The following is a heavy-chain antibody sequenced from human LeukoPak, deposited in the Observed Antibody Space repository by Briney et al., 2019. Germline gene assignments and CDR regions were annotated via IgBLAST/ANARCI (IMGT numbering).Heavy chain of an antibody. D-gene: IGHD1-7*01. CDR2: IYYSGST. Sequence: SETLSLTCTVSGGSISSYYWSWIRQPPGKGLEWIGYIYYSGSTNYNPSLKSRVTISVDTSKNQFSLKLSSVTAADTAVYYCARLRANWNYVNWFDPWGQGTLVTVSS. J-gene: IGHJ5*02. V-gene: IGHV4-59*08. CDR1: GGSISSYY. CDR3: ARLRANWNYVNWFDP.